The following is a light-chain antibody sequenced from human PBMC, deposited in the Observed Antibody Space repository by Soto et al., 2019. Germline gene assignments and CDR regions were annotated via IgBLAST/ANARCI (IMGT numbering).Light chain of an antibody. CDR2: GAS. Sequence: EIVLTQSPGTLSLSPGERATLSCRASQSVSSSFLAWYHQKPGQAPRLLIYGASSSATGIPERFSGSGSGTGFPLTISRLEHEDFAVYYCQQYGSSPQTFGKGTKVEIK. CDR3: QQYGSSPQT. J-gene: IGKJ1*01. CDR1: QSVSSSF. V-gene: IGKV3-20*01.